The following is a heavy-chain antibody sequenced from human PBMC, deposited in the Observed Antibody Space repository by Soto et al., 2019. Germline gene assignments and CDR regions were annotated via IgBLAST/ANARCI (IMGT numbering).Heavy chain of an antibody. CDR1: GFTFDDYA. CDR2: ISWNSGSI. V-gene: IGHV3-9*01. CDR3: AKGYGSGSPSY. D-gene: IGHD3-10*01. J-gene: IGHJ4*02. Sequence: GGSLRLSCAASGFTFDDYAMHWVRQAPGKGLEWVSGISWNSGSIGYADSVKGRFTISRDNAKNSLYLQMNSLRAEDTALYYCAKGYGSGSPSYWGQGTLVTVSS.